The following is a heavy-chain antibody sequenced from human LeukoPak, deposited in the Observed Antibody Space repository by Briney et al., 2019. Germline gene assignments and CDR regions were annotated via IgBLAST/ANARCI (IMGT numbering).Heavy chain of an antibody. J-gene: IGHJ4*02. Sequence: PGGSLRLSCAASIFTFSSYGMHWVRQAPGKGLEWVAFIRYDGSNKYYADSVKGRFTISRDNSKNTLYLQMNSLRAEDTAVYYCAKFTMVYAIPPDYFDYWGQGTLVTVSS. D-gene: IGHD2-8*01. V-gene: IGHV3-30*02. CDR2: IRYDGSNK. CDR3: AKFTMVYAIPPDYFDY. CDR1: IFTFSSYG.